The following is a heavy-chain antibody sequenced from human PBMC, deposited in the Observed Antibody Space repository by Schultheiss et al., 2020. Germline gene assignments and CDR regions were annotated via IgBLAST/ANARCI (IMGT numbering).Heavy chain of an antibody. CDR3: ARDRSSYYDFWSGYLGFYP. D-gene: IGHD3-3*01. CDR2: INHSGST. CDR1: GGSISSYY. V-gene: IGHV4-34*01. Sequence: SETLSLTCTVSGGSISSYYWSWIRQPPGKGLEWIGEINHSGSTNYNPSLKSRVTISVDKSKNQFSLKLSSVTAADTAVYYCARDRSSYYDFWSGYLGFYPWGQGTLVTVSS. J-gene: IGHJ5*02.